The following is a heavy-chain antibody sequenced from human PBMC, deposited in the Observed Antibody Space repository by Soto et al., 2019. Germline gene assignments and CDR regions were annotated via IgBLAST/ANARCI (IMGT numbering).Heavy chain of an antibody. Sequence: GTSVKASWEESGVGFGCSARSSLQQATEQGLEWMGGIIPIFGTANYAQKFQGRVTITADKSTSTAYMELSSLRSEDTAVYYCARGPYSSGWYYYYGMDVWGQGTTLTVSS. CDR3: ARGPYSSGWYYYYGMDV. CDR1: GVGFGCSA. CDR2: IIPIFGTA. J-gene: IGHJ6*02. V-gene: IGHV1-69*06. D-gene: IGHD6-19*01.